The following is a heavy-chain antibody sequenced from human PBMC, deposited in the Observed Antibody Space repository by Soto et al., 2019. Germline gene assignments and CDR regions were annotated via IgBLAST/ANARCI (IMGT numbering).Heavy chain of an antibody. J-gene: IGHJ6*02. V-gene: IGHV1-46*01. Sequence: QVQLVQSGAEVKKPGASVKVSCKASGYTFTSYYMHWVRQAPGQGLEWMGIINPSGGSTSYAQKFQGRVTMTRGTSTCTVSMKLSSLRSEDTAVYYCARGIREGYSSSSEFYYYYGMDVWGQGTKVTVSS. CDR2: INPSGGST. D-gene: IGHD6-6*01. CDR3: ARGIREGYSSSSEFYYYYGMDV. CDR1: GYTFTSYY.